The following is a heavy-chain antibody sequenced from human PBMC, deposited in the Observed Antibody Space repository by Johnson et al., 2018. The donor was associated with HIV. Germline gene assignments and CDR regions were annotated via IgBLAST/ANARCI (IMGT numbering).Heavy chain of an antibody. CDR2: ISINGDTT. CDR1: GFIFSTAA. Sequence: QVQLVESGGGLVQPGGSLRLSCAASGFIFSTAAMHWVRQAPGKGLEYVASISINGDTTYYARSVQDRFTISRDNSENTLYLQMNSLRAEDTAVYYCAKVSSQSSSWYDAFDIWGQGTMVTVSS. CDR3: AKVSSQSSSWYDAFDI. D-gene: IGHD6-13*01. V-gene: IGHV3-64*04. J-gene: IGHJ3*02.